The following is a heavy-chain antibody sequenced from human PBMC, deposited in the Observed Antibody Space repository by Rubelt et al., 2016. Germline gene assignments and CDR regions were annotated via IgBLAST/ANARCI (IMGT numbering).Heavy chain of an antibody. J-gene: IGHJ4*02. V-gene: IGHV4-39*01. Sequence: QLQLQESGPGLVKPSETLSLTCTVSAGSISSTYYYWGWIRQPPGKGLDWIGSIYESESTYYNPSLNSRANISLNTSKNQFSLKLGSVTAADTAVYYCARTPGQSSWYYFDYWGQGTLVTVSS. D-gene: IGHD6-13*01. CDR2: IYESEST. CDR1: AGSISSTYYY. CDR3: ARTPGQSSWYYFDY.